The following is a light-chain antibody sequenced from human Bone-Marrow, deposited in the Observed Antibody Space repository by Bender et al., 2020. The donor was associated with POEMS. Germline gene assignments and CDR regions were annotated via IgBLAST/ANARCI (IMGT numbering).Light chain of an antibody. CDR3: CSYAGGSILWV. V-gene: IGLV2-23*01. Sequence: QSALTQPPSASGSPGQSITISCTGTNTDVGAYDSVSWYQHHPGKAPRVMIYEGTKRPSGVSNRFSGSKSGNTASLTISGLQADDEANYYCCSYAGGSILWVFGGGTKLTVL. CDR1: NTDVGAYDS. CDR2: EGT. J-gene: IGLJ3*02.